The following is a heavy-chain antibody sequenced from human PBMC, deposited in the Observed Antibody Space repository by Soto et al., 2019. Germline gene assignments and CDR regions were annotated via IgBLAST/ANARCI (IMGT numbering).Heavy chain of an antibody. CDR2: ISSSSSTI. CDR1: GFTFSSYS. J-gene: IGHJ4*02. Sequence: EVQLVESGGGLVQPGGSLRLSCAASGFTFSSYSMNWVRQAPGKGLEWVSYISSSSSTIYYTDSVKGRFTISRDNAKNSLYLQMNSLRDEDTAVYYCARSGGGYPTLGIDYWGQGTLVTVSS. V-gene: IGHV3-48*02. CDR3: ARSGGGYPTLGIDY. D-gene: IGHD5-12*01.